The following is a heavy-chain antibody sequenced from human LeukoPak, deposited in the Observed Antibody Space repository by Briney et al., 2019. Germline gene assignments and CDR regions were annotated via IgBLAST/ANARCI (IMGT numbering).Heavy chain of an antibody. Sequence: ASVKVSCKASGYTFTSYGISWVRQAPGQGLEWMGWFSAYNGNTNYAQKLQGRVTMTTDTSTSTAYMELRSLRSDDTAVYYCARGTGQPDYWYFDLWGRGTLVTVSS. CDR2: FSAYNGNT. J-gene: IGHJ2*01. D-gene: IGHD7-27*01. CDR3: ARGTGQPDYWYFDL. V-gene: IGHV1-18*01. CDR1: GYTFTSYG.